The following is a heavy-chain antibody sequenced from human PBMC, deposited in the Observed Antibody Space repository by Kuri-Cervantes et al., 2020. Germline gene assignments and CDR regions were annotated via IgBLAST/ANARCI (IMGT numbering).Heavy chain of an antibody. J-gene: IGHJ2*01. CDR1: GFTFSSYW. CDR2: ISSDGSST. V-gene: IGHV3-74*01. Sequence: GESLKISCAASGFTFSSYWMHWVRQAPGKGLVWVSRISSDGSSTRYADSVKGRFSISRDNATNTLYLHMNSLRAEDTAVYYCAKCGLGIGWYFDLWGRGTLVTVSS. CDR3: AKCGLGIGWYFDL. D-gene: IGHD7-27*01.